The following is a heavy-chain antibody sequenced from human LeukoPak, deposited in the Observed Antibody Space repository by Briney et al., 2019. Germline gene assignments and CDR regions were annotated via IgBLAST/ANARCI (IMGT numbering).Heavy chain of an antibody. CDR1: GFTFSSYS. V-gene: IGHV3-21*03. CDR3: ARDLYYYGSGSFGKYYYYGMDV. CDR2: ISSSSSYI. D-gene: IGHD3-10*01. J-gene: IGHJ6*02. Sequence: EGSLRLSCAASGFTFSSYSMNWVRQAPGKGLEWVSSISSSSSYIYYSDSVKGRFTISRDNAKNSLYLQMNSLRAEDAAVYYCARDLYYYGSGSFGKYYYYGMDVWGQGTTVTVSS.